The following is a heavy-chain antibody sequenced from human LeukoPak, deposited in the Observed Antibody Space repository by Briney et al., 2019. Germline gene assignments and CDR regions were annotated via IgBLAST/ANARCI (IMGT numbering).Heavy chain of an antibody. D-gene: IGHD4-17*01. Sequence: GGSLRLSCAASGFTFDDYAMHWVRQAPGKGLEWVSGISWNSGSIGYADSVKGRFTISRDNAKNSLYLQMNSLRAEDTALYYCAKTFFRTTAFDYWGQGTLVTVSS. CDR3: AKTFFRTTAFDY. J-gene: IGHJ4*02. V-gene: IGHV3-9*01. CDR2: ISWNSGSI. CDR1: GFTFDDYA.